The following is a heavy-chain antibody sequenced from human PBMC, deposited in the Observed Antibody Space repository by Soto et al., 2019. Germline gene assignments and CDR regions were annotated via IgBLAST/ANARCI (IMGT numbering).Heavy chain of an antibody. J-gene: IGHJ4*02. D-gene: IGHD5-12*01. CDR1: GFTFSSYA. Sequence: SLRLSCAASGFTFSSYAMSWVRQAPGKGLEWVSAISGSGGSTYYADSVKGRFTISRDNSKNTLYLQMNSLRAEDTAVYYCAKDIVGWLQFSGFDYWGQGTLVTVSS. V-gene: IGHV3-23*01. CDR3: AKDIVGWLQFSGFDY. CDR2: ISGSGGST.